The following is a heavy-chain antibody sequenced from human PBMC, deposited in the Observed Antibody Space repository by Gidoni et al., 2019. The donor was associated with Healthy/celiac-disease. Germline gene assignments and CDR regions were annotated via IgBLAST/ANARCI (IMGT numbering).Heavy chain of an antibody. CDR1: GYTFTGYY. J-gene: IGHJ6*02. CDR2: INPNSGGT. V-gene: IGHV1-2*02. D-gene: IGHD3-10*01. Sequence: QVQLVQSGAEVKKPGASVKVSCKASGYTFTGYYMHWVRQAPGQGLEWMGWINPNSGGTNYAQKFQGMVTITRDTSISTAYMELSRLRSDDTAVYYCARDEPSMVRGIDYYYYGMDVWGQGTTVTVSS. CDR3: ARDEPSMVRGIDYYYYGMDV.